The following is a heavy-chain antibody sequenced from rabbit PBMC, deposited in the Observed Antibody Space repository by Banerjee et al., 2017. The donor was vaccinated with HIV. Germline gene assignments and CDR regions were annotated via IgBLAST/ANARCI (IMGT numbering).Heavy chain of an antibody. CDR3: TKDPYTGSGDWFTL. CDR1: GFSFSINYW. D-gene: IGHD8-1*01. J-gene: IGHJ4*01. CDR2: IYTGTNRS. V-gene: IGHV1S40*01. Sequence: QSLEESGGGLVQPEGSLTLTCTASGFSFSINYWMCWVRQAPGKGLEWIACIYTGTNRSYYASWAKGRFTISKTSSTSVTLQLNSLTAADTATYFCTKDPYTGSGDWFTLWGQGTLVTVS.